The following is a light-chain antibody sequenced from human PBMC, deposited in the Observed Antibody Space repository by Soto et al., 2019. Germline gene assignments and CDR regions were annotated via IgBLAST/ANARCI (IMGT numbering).Light chain of an antibody. Sequence: ELVLTQSPATLSLSPGERATLSCRASQSVSGYSAWYQQKPGQAPRLLIYDTSNRATGIPARFSGSGSGTDFTLTLSGLEPEDFAVYYCQQRSNWQYTFGLGTRLEIK. CDR3: QQRSNWQYT. CDR1: QSVSGY. J-gene: IGKJ2*01. V-gene: IGKV3-11*01. CDR2: DTS.